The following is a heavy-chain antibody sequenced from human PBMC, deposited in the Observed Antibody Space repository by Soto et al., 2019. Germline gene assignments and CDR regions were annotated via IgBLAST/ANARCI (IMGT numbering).Heavy chain of an antibody. D-gene: IGHD6-13*01. J-gene: IGHJ5*02. CDR1: GGSISSGDYY. CDR3: ARARRYTSSWFWFDP. Sequence: ASETLSLTCTVSGGSISSGDYYWSWIRQHPGEGLEWLGYIYKTGSTDYNASLKSRVTMSVDATKNQFSLKVTSVTAADTAVYYCARARRYTSSWFWFDPWGQGTLVTVSS. CDR2: IYKTGST. V-gene: IGHV4-31*03.